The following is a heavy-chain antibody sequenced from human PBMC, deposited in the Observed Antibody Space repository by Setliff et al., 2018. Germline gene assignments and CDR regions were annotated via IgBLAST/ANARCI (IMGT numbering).Heavy chain of an antibody. V-gene: IGHV4-61*09. J-gene: IGHJ6*03. D-gene: IGHD6-19*01. CDR3: ARAISGWYSAHYYYMDV. CDR1: GGSISSGSDY. CDR2: IYTSGST. Sequence: SETLSLTCSVSGGSISSGSDYWTWIRQPAGKGLEWIGHIYTSGSTNDNPSLKSRVAISVDASKNHLSLNLRSVTAADPAVYYCARAISGWYSAHYYYMDVWGKGTTVTVSS.